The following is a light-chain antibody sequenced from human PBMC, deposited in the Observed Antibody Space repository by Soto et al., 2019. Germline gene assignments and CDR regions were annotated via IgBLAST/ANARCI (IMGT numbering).Light chain of an antibody. CDR3: QAYDSSRSVLYV. Sequence: QSVLTQPPSVSGAPGQRVNISCTGSSSNIGADYHVHWYQHLPGTAPKLLIYGYTSRPSGVPDRFSGSKSGTSASLAITGLQAEDEADYYCQAYDSSRSVLYVFGTGTKLTVL. CDR1: SSNIGADYH. CDR2: GYT. J-gene: IGLJ1*01. V-gene: IGLV1-40*01.